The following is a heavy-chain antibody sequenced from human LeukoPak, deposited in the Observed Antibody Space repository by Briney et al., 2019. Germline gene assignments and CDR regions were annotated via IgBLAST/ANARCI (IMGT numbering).Heavy chain of an antibody. CDR2: IKQDGSDK. J-gene: IGHJ4*02. CDR3: ATGPQWFGELFCDY. CDR1: GFTFSSYW. Sequence: GGSLRLSCAASGFTFSSYWRSWVRQAPGKGLEWMANIKQDGSDKFYVDSVKGRFTISRDNAKNSLYLQMNSLRAEDTAVYYCATGPQWFGELFCDYWGQGTLVSVSS. D-gene: IGHD3-10*01. V-gene: IGHV3-7*01.